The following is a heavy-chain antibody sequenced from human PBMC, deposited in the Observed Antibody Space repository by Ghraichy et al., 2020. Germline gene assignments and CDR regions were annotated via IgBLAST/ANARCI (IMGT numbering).Heavy chain of an antibody. CDR1: GFTFSSYA. V-gene: IGHV3-23*01. Sequence: GESLNISCAASGFTFSSYAMSWVRQAPGKGLEWVSAISGSGGSTYYADSVKGRFTISRDNSKNTLYLQMNSLRAEDTAVYYCAKANWGYYYYYGMDVWGQGTTVTVSS. CDR2: ISGSGGST. D-gene: IGHD7-27*01. CDR3: AKANWGYYYYYGMDV. J-gene: IGHJ6*02.